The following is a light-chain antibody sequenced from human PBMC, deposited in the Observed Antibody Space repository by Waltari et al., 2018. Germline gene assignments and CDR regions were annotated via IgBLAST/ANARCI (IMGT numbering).Light chain of an antibody. Sequence: DIQMTQSPSTLSASVGDRVTITCRASQSIDSWLAWYQQRPGKAPDLLIYKASNLESGVPSRFSGSQSGTEFTLTISSLQLDDFATYYCQQYKNYPRTFGQGTKVEI. J-gene: IGKJ1*01. V-gene: IGKV1-5*03. CDR1: QSIDSW. CDR2: KAS. CDR3: QQYKNYPRT.